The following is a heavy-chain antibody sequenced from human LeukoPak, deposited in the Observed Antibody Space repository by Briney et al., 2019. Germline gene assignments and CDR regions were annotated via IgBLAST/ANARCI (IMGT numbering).Heavy chain of an antibody. V-gene: IGHV3-66*01. J-gene: IGHJ3*02. Sequence: GGSLRLSCAASGFTVSSNYMSWVRQAPGKGLEWVPVIYSGGSIYYADSVKGRFTISRDNSKNTLYLQMNSLRAEDTAVYYCARENSSGWYGYAFDIWGQGTMVTVSS. CDR1: GFTVSSNY. CDR3: ARENSSGWYGYAFDI. D-gene: IGHD6-19*01. CDR2: IYSGGSI.